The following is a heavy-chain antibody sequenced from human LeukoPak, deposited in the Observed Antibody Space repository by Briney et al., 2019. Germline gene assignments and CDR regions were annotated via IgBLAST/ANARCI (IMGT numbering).Heavy chain of an antibody. Sequence: SQTLSLTCTVSGGSISSGSYYWSWIRQPPGKGLEWIGSIYYSGSTYYNPSLKSRVTISVDTPKNQFSLKLSSVTAADTAVYYCARASGTMTTHYYDSSVDYWGQGTLVTVSS. V-gene: IGHV4-39*01. CDR2: IYYSGST. D-gene: IGHD3-22*01. CDR1: GGSISSGSYY. J-gene: IGHJ4*02. CDR3: ARASGTMTTHYYDSSVDY.